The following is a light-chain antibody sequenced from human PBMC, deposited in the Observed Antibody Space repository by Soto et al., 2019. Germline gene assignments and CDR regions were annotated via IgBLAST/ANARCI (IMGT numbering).Light chain of an antibody. V-gene: IGKV3-20*01. CDR3: QQYGSSPT. CDR1: QSVSSSY. CDR2: GAS. J-gene: IGKJ1*01. Sequence: EIVLTQSPGTLSLSPGERATLSCRASQSVSSSYLAWYQQKPGQAPRLLIYGASSRATGIPDRFGGSGSGTDFTLTISRLEPEDFAVYYCQQYGSSPTFGQGTKVDI.